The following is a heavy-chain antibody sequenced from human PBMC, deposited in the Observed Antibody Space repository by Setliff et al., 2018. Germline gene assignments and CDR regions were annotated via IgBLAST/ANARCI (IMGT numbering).Heavy chain of an antibody. J-gene: IGHJ1*01. CDR3: AHKYVDYVRYFQH. CDR1: GFSLSTSGVG. D-gene: IGHD4-17*01. V-gene: IGHV2-5*01. CDR2: IYWNDDK. Sequence: SGPTLVNPTQTLTLTCTFSGFSLSTSGVGVGWIRQPPGKALEWLALIYWNDDKRYSPSLKSRLTITKDTCKNQVVLTMTNMDPVDTATYYCAHKYVDYVRYFQHWGQGTLVTVSS.